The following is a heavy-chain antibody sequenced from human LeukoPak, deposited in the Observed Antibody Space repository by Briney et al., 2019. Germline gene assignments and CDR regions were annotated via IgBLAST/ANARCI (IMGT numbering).Heavy chain of an antibody. D-gene: IGHD6-13*01. CDR1: GFTFSSYA. V-gene: IGHV3-30*18. CDR2: MSYDGSYK. CDR3: AKYSSSSNYYYGMDV. J-gene: IGHJ6*02. Sequence: GGSLRLSCAGSGFTFSSYAMSWVRQAPGKGLEWVAVMSYDGSYKQYADSVKGRFTVSRDNSEKTLYLQMNSLRAEDTAVYYCAKYSSSSNYYYGMDVWGQGTTVTVSS.